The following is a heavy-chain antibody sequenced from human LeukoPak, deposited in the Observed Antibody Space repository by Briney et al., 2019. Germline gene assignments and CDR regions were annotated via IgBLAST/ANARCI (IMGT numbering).Heavy chain of an antibody. J-gene: IGHJ5*02. CDR2: IYSGGST. CDR3: ARDAGLPNWFDP. CDR1: GFTVSSNY. V-gene: IGHV3-53*05. Sequence: GGSLRLSCAASGFTVSSNYMSWVRQAPGKGLEWVSVIYSGGSTYYADSVKGRFTISRDNSKNTLYLQMNSLRAEDTAVYYCARDAGLPNWFDPWGQGTLVTVSS. D-gene: IGHD5-12*01.